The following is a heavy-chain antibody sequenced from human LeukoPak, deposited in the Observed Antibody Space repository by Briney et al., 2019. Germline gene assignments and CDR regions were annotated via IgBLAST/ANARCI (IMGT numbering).Heavy chain of an antibody. CDR3: AMLQRRYVWGSYMFFDY. CDR1: GGSFSAYY. J-gene: IGHJ4*02. CDR2: INQSGGT. D-gene: IGHD3-16*01. V-gene: IGHV4-34*01. Sequence: SETLSLTCAAYGGSFSAYYWSWIRQPPGKGLEWIGEINQSGGTDYNPSLKSRLTISIDTSKSQFSLKLASVSAADTAVYYCAMLQRRYVWGSYMFFDYWGQGSLVTVSS.